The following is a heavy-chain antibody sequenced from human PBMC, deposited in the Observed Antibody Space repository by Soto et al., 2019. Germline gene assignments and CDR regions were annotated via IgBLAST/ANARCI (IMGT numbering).Heavy chain of an antibody. V-gene: IGHV3-23*01. CDR2: ISGSGGST. Sequence: PGGSLRLSCAASGFTFSSYAMSWVRQAPGKGLEWVSAISGSGGSTYYADSVKGRFTISRDNSKNTLYLQMNSLRAEDTAVYYCAKEIQYSTYYYGSGPNWFDPWGQGTLVTVSS. CDR3: AKEIQYSTYYYGSGPNWFDP. D-gene: IGHD3-10*01. J-gene: IGHJ5*02. CDR1: GFTFSSYA.